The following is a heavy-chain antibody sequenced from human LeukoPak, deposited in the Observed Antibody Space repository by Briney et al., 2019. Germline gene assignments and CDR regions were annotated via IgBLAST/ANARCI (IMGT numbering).Heavy chain of an antibody. CDR1: GFTFSSYA. Sequence: PGGSLRLSCAASGFTFSSYAMSWVRQAPGKGLEWASAISGSGGSTYYADSVKGRFTISRDNSKNTLYLQMNSLRAEDTAVYYCARSEWELLPFDYWGQGTLVTVSS. J-gene: IGHJ4*02. V-gene: IGHV3-23*01. CDR3: ARSEWELLPFDY. CDR2: ISGSGGST. D-gene: IGHD1-26*01.